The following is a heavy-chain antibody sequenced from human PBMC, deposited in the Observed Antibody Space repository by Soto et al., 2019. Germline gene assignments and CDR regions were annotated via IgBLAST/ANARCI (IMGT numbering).Heavy chain of an antibody. Sequence: GGSLRLSCAASGFTFSSYGMHWVRQAPGKGLEWVAVIWYDGSNKYYADSVKGRFTISRDNSKNTLYLQMNSLRAEDTAVYYCARDLGYYGMDVWGQGTTVTVSS. CDR1: GFTFSSYG. D-gene: IGHD3-16*01. J-gene: IGHJ6*02. V-gene: IGHV3-33*01. CDR2: IWYDGSNK. CDR3: ARDLGYYGMDV.